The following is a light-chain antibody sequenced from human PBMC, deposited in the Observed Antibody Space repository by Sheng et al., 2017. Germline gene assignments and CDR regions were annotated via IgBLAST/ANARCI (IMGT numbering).Light chain of an antibody. J-gene: IGLJ1*01. CDR1: SSDIGNNDF. Sequence: QSALTQPASVSGSPGQSITISCTGTSSDIGNNDFVSWHQQHPGKAPKLLIYVVSGRPSGVSRRFSGSKSGNTASLTISGLQAEDEGDYYCSSFTSTSTYVFGTGTRVSVL. CDR2: VVS. CDR3: SSFTSTSTYV. V-gene: IGLV2-14*03.